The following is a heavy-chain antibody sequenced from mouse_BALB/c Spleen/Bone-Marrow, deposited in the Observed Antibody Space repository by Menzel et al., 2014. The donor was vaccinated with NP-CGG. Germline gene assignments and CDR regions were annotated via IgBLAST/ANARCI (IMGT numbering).Heavy chain of an antibody. D-gene: IGHD2-14*01. J-gene: IGHJ4*01. CDR3: ARHGEERPVLAMDY. CDR2: ISGGSSTI. V-gene: IGHV5-17*02. Sequence: EVQGVESGGGLVQPGGSRKLSCAASGFTFSSFGMHWVRQAPEKGLEWVAYISGGSSTIYYADTVKGRFTISRDNPKNTLFLQMTSLRSEDTAMYYCARHGEERPVLAMDYWGQGTSVTVSS. CDR1: GFTFSSFG.